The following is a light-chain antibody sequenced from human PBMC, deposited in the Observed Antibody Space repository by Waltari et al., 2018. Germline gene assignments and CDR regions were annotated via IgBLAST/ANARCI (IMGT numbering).Light chain of an antibody. J-gene: IGLJ2*01. CDR1: SSDVGGYNY. CDR3: NSYTSMSTLI. CDR2: EVT. V-gene: IGLV2-14*01. Sequence: QSALTQPASVSGSPGQSITISCTGSSSDVGGYNYVSWYQQHPGKAPKLIIYEVTNRPSGVSNRFSGSNSGNTASLTISGLQAEDDADYYCNSYTSMSTLIFGGGTKLTVL.